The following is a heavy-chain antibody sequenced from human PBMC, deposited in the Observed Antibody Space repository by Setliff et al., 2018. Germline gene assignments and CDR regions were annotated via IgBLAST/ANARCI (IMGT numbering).Heavy chain of an antibody. Sequence: SETLSLTCTVSGGSLTSRYWSWIRQPPGXXXXXXXXXXXXGSTNYNPXXKSRVTMALDTTKNQISLKLSSVTAADTAVYYCARGSGYYKNWFAPWGQGTLGTV. J-gene: IGHJ5*02. CDR2: XXXXGST. D-gene: IGHD3-9*01. CDR1: GGSLTSRY. V-gene: IGHV4-59*01. CDR3: ARGSGYYKNWFAP.